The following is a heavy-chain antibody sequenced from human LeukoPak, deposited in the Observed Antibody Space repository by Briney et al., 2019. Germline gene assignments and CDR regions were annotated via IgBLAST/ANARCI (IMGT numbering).Heavy chain of an antibody. CDR1: GFTFSSYG. CDR3: AKVLSRYANDAFDI. CDR2: ISYDGNNK. J-gene: IGHJ3*02. Sequence: PGGSLRLSCAASGFTFSSYGMHWVRQAPGKGLEWVAVISYDGNNKYYADSVKGRFTISRDNSKNTLYLQMNSLRAEDTAVYYCAKVLSRYANDAFDIWGQGTMVTVPS. D-gene: IGHD2-2*01. V-gene: IGHV3-30*18.